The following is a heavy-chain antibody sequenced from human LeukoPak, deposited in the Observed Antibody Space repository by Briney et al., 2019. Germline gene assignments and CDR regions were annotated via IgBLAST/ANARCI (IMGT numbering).Heavy chain of an antibody. Sequence: PLETLSLTCAVYGGSFSGYHWSWIRQPPGKGLEWIGEINHSGSTNYNPSLKSRVTISVDTSKNQFSLKLSSVTAADTAVYYCARVGYYYDSSGYYHTHRMGYFDYWGQGTLVTVSS. CDR1: GGSFSGYH. D-gene: IGHD3-22*01. CDR3: ARVGYYYDSSGYYHTHRMGYFDY. V-gene: IGHV4-34*01. J-gene: IGHJ4*02. CDR2: INHSGST.